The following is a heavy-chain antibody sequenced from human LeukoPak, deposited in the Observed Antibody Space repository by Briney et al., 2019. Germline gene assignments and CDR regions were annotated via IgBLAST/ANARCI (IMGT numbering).Heavy chain of an antibody. D-gene: IGHD3-22*01. CDR1: GYSISSGYH. J-gene: IGHJ4*02. V-gene: IGHV4-38-2*01. CDR2: MSHSGST. CDR3: ARHHLYDSSGDGRYYFDY. Sequence: PSETLSLTCGVSGYSISSGYHWGWIRQPTGRGLEWIGSMSHSGSTYYNPSLESRVTISVDTSKNQFSVKLSSVTAADTAVYYCARHHLYDSSGDGRYYFDYWGQGTLVTVSS.